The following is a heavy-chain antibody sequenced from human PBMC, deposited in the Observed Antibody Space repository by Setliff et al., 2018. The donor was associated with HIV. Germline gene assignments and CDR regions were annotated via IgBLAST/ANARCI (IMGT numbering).Heavy chain of an antibody. V-gene: IGHV1-2*06. Sequence: ASVKVSCKASGYTFTDYFIHWVRQAPGQGLEWMGRINPSRHNTIYAPRYQGRVTMTRDTSISTAYLQWNSLKASDTAMYYCARQPTDTSGYNNWFDSWGQGTLVTVSS. CDR1: GYTFTDYF. D-gene: IGHD3-3*01. CDR2: INPSRHNT. J-gene: IGHJ5*01. CDR3: ARQPTDTSGYNNWFDS.